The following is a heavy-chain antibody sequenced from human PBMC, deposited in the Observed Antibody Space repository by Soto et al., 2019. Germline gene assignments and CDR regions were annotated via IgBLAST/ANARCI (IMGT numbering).Heavy chain of an antibody. V-gene: IGHV1-24*01. CDR2: FDPEEGEI. J-gene: IGHJ4*02. D-gene: IGHD3-16*01. CDR3: ATTRTTYVYDFDS. CDR1: GHSLTDLS. Sequence: ASVKVSCKVAGHSLTDLSMHWVRQGPGRGLEWLGGFDPEEGEIIYAQNFQGRIRLTEDTSTDTAFMELNSLKSEDTAIYYCATTRTTYVYDFDSWGQLTLVTVSS.